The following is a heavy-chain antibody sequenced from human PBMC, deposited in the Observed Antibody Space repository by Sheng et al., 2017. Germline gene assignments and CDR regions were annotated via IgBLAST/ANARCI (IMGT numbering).Heavy chain of an antibody. CDR2: INHSGST. D-gene: IGHD3-10*01. J-gene: IGHJ4*02. Sequence: QVQLQQWGAGLLKPSETLSLTCAVYGGSFSGYYWNWIRQPPGKGLEWIGEINHSGSTNYNPSLKSRVTISVDTSKYQFSLKLRSVTAAYTAVYYCARHPSSGEIDYWGQGNAGHRLL. CDR3: ARHPSSGEIDY. V-gene: IGHV4-34*01. CDR1: GGSFSGYY.